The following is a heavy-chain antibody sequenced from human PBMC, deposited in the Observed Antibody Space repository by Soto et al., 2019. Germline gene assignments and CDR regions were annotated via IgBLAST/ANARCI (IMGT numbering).Heavy chain of an antibody. J-gene: IGHJ6*02. Sequence: QVQLVESGGGVVQPGRSLRLSCAASGFTFSSYGMHWVRQAPGKGLEWVAVIWYDGSNKYYADSVKGRFTISRDNSKNTLYLPMNSLRAEDTAVYYCARSTIRYVDWLAADYYYGMDVWGQGTTVTVSS. CDR2: IWYDGSNK. D-gene: IGHD3-9*01. CDR3: ARSTIRYVDWLAADYYYGMDV. CDR1: GFTFSSYG. V-gene: IGHV3-33*01.